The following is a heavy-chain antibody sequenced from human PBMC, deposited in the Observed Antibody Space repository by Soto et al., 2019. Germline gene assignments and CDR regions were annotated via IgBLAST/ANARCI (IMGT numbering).Heavy chain of an antibody. CDR1: GYTFTSYG. CDR2: ISTYNGNT. D-gene: IGHD3-22*01. Sequence: QVPLVQSGAEVKKPGASVKVSCKASGYTFTSYGISWVRQAPGQGLEWMGWISTYNGNTNYAQKLQGRVTMTTDTSTSTAYMSLRSLRSDDTAVYYCARVPATGYYYDSSGYYYFDYWGQGTLVTVSS. V-gene: IGHV1-18*01. CDR3: ARVPATGYYYDSSGYYYFDY. J-gene: IGHJ4*02.